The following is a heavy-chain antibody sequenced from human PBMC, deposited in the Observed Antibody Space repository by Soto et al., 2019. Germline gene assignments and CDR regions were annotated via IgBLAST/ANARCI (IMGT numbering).Heavy chain of an antibody. D-gene: IGHD3-10*01. V-gene: IGHV3-23*01. CDR1: GFTFSSYA. CDR3: AKDQEPHGSGSI. CDR2: ISGSGGST. Sequence: EVQLLESGGGLVQPGGALRLSCAASGFTFSSYAMSWVRQAPGKGLEWVSAISGSGGSTYYADSVKGRFTISRDNSKNTLYLQMSSLRAEDTAVYYCAKDQEPHGSGSIWGQGTLVTVSS. J-gene: IGHJ4*02.